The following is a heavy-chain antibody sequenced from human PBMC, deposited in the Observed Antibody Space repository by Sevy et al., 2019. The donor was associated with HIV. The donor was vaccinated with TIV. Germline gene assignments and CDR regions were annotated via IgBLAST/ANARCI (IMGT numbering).Heavy chain of an antibody. CDR3: ARVPSYITHDYYYYYYYMDV. Sequence: SETLSLTCTVSGGSISSYYWSWIRQPPGKGLEWIGYIYYSGSTNYNPSLKSRVTISVDTSKNQFSLKLSSVTAADTAVYYCARVPSYITHDYYYYYYYMDVWGKGTTVTVSS. CDR2: IYYSGST. CDR1: GGSISSYY. V-gene: IGHV4-59*01. D-gene: IGHD3-3*01. J-gene: IGHJ6*03.